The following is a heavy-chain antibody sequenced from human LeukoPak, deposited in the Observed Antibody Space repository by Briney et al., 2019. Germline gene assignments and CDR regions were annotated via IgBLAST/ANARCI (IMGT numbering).Heavy chain of an antibody. CDR2: INPNSGGT. Sequence: GASVKVSGKASGYTFTGYYMHWVRQAPGQGLEWMGRINPNSGGTNYAQKFQGRVTMTRDTSISTAYMELSRLRSDDTAVYYCARVPPRGSGSYNLFDYWGQGTLVTVSS. V-gene: IGHV1-2*06. D-gene: IGHD1-26*01. CDR1: GYTFTGYY. J-gene: IGHJ4*02. CDR3: ARVPPRGSGSYNLFDY.